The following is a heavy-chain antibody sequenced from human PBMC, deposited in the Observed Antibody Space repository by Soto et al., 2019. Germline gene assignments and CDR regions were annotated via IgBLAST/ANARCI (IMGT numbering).Heavy chain of an antibody. CDR1: GFTFSNAW. CDR3: AKDLIWLDSIALRVYYYYYYMDV. CDR2: IKRKTDGGTT. J-gene: IGHJ6*03. D-gene: IGHD4-4*01. Sequence: GGSLRLSCAASGFTFSNAWINWVRQAPGKGLEWVGGIKRKTDGGTTDFAAPVKGRFTISRDNSKSTLYLQMNSLRAEDTAVYYCAKDLIWLDSIALRVYYYYYYMDVWGKGTTVTVSS. V-gene: IGHV3-15*07.